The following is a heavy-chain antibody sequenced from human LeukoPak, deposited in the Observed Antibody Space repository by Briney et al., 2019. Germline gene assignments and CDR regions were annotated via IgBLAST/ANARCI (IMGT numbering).Heavy chain of an antibody. D-gene: IGHD2-2*01. Sequence: PSETLSLTCTVAGGSISDYYWSWIRQPPGKGLEWIGYFSNSGTNNYNPSLKGRVTISVDTSKNQFSLKLSSVTAADTAVYYGARGFDGDIEVVPAADFDYWGQGTLVTVSS. J-gene: IGHJ4*02. CDR2: FSNSGTN. CDR1: GGSISDYY. V-gene: IGHV4-59*12. CDR3: ARGFDGDIEVVPAADFDY.